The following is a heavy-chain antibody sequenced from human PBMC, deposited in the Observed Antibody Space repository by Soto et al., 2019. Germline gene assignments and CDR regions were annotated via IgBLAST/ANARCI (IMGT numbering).Heavy chain of an antibody. Sequence: SETLSLTCTVSGGSISSSSYYWGWIRQPPGKGLEWIGSIHYSGSTYYNPSLKSRVTISVDTSKNQFSLKLSSVTAADTAVYYCARLYATSDVTAAAGRFQDYWGQGTLVTVSS. J-gene: IGHJ4*02. D-gene: IGHD6-13*01. CDR3: ARLYATSDVTAAAGRFQDY. V-gene: IGHV4-39*01. CDR1: GGSISSSSYY. CDR2: IHYSGST.